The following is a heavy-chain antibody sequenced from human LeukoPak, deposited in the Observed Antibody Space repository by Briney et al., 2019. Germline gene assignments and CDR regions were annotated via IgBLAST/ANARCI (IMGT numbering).Heavy chain of an antibody. CDR3: SRSPPGMAVGPGDY. V-gene: IGHV1-18*01. D-gene: IGHD6-19*01. CDR1: GYTFTNYG. Sequence: ASVKVSCKASGYTFTNYGITWVRQAPGQGLEWMGWISANNGDTIYVQKLQDRVTLTTDTSTSTAYMELRSLRSDDTAVYYCSRSPPGMAVGPGDYWGQGTLVTVSS. CDR2: ISANNGDT. J-gene: IGHJ4*02.